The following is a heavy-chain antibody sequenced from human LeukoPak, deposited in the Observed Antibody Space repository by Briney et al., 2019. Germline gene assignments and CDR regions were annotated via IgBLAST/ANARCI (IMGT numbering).Heavy chain of an antibody. CDR3: ASYRRAYYDYISGSYNY. CDR1: GGTFSSYA. Sequence: SVKVSCKAAGGTFSSYAISWVRQAPGQGLEWMGGIIPIFGTANYAQKFQGRVTITADESMSTAYMELSSLRSEDTAVYYCASYRRAYYDYISGSYNYWGQGTLVTVSS. CDR2: IIPIFGTA. V-gene: IGHV1-69*13. J-gene: IGHJ4*02. D-gene: IGHD3-16*01.